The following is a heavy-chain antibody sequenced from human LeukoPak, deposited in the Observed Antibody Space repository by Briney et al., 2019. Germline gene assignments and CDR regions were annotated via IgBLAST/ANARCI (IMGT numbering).Heavy chain of an antibody. CDR2: ISAYNGNI. Sequence: ASVKVSCKASGYTFTSYGISWVRQAPGQGLEWMGWISAYNGNINYAQKLQGRVTMTTDTSTSTAYMELRSLRSDDTAVYYCARDRTYYYDSSGYYAYPRFDYWGQGTLVTVSS. J-gene: IGHJ4*02. CDR1: GYTFTSYG. CDR3: ARDRTYYYDSSGYYAYPRFDY. D-gene: IGHD3-22*01. V-gene: IGHV1-18*01.